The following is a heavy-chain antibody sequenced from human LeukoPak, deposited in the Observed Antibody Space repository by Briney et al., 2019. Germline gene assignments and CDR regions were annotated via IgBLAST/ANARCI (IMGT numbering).Heavy chain of an antibody. D-gene: IGHD5-18*01. Sequence: GGSLRLSCAASGFTFITYSMNWVRQAPGKGLEWVSYISSSSSTIYYADSVKGRFTISRDNAKNSLYLQMNSLRAEDTAVYYCAKASRFGYSYGPREYFYYMDVWGKGTTVTISS. V-gene: IGHV3-48*01. J-gene: IGHJ6*03. CDR2: ISSSSSTI. CDR1: GFTFITYS. CDR3: AKASRFGYSYGPREYFYYMDV.